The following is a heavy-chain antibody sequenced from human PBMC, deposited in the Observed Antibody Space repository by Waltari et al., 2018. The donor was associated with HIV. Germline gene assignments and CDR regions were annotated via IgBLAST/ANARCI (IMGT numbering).Heavy chain of an antibody. CDR3: ARGPSEKSIY. V-gene: IGHV1-3*01. Sequence: QVHLVQSGAEVKKPGASVKVSCKASGYTFLNYAIHWVGQAPGQGLEWMGGVDGGHGNTKYSQKFQDRVTITRDTSASTAYMELSSLTSEDTAVHFCARGPSEKSIYWGQGTLVTVSS. CDR1: GYTFLNYA. D-gene: IGHD2-21*01. CDR2: VDGGHGNT. J-gene: IGHJ4*02.